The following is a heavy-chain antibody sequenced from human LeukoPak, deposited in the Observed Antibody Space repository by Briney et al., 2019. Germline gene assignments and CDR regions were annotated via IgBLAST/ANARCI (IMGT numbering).Heavy chain of an antibody. Sequence: GGSLRLSCTASGFSFSDYSMTWVRQAPGKGLEWVSYISSSPGTKNYADSVKGRFTISRDNTKNSVFLQMNSLRAEDTAVYYCVRARLGDAYNARYYSDSWGQGTLVTVSS. J-gene: IGHJ4*02. CDR2: ISSSPGTK. V-gene: IGHV3-48*04. CDR1: GFSFSDYS. D-gene: IGHD5-24*01. CDR3: VRARLGDAYNARYYSDS.